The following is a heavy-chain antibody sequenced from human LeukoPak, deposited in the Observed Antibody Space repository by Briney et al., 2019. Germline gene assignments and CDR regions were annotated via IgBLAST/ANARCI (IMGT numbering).Heavy chain of an antibody. D-gene: IGHD6-6*01. CDR3: ARNVEYSSSSYYMDV. V-gene: IGHV1-8*03. Sequence: GASVKVSCKASGYTFTSYDINWVRQATGQGLEWMGWMNPNSGNTGYAQKFQGRVTITRNTSICTAYMELSSLIYVDRAVYYCARNVEYSSSSYYMDVWGKGTTVTVSS. CDR1: GYTFTSYD. CDR2: MNPNSGNT. J-gene: IGHJ6*03.